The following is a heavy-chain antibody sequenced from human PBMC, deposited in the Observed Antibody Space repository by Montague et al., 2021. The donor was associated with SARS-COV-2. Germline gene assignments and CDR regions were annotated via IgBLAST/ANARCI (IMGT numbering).Heavy chain of an antibody. J-gene: IGHJ3*02. V-gene: IGHV4-59*11. CDR2: IYYSGTT. CDR1: GASISSHY. D-gene: IGHD6-19*01. Sequence: SETLSLTCSVSGASISSHYWSWIRQSPGKGLEWIGYIYYSGTTIYNPSLESRVTIPVDTSSNVFSLKLRSVTAADTAIYYCARYEAVADAFDIWGQGTVVTVS. CDR3: ARYEAVADAFDI.